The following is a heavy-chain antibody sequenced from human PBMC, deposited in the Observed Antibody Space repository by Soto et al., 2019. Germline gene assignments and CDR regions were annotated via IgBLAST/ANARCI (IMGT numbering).Heavy chain of an antibody. D-gene: IGHD1-26*01. CDR3: VRGDGNNLLDY. CDR1: GFTFSTSW. J-gene: IGHJ4*02. Sequence: HPGGSLRLSCAASGFTFSTSWMHWVRQAPGKGLVWVSRIKSDESSTSYADSVKGRFTISRDNARNTVYLRMTRLRVEDTAVYYCVRGDGNNLLDYWGQGALVTVSS. CDR2: IKSDESST. V-gene: IGHV3-74*01.